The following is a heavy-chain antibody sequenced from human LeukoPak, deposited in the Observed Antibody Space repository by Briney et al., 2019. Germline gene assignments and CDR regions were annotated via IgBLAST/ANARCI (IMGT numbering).Heavy chain of an antibody. D-gene: IGHD3-10*01. CDR2: ISSSSSYI. CDR3: ARDLLRYGSGSYYGY. CDR1: GFTFSSYS. V-gene: IGHV3-21*04. Sequence: GGSLRLSCAASGFTFSSYSMNWVRQAPGKGLEWVSSISSSSSYIYYADSVKGRFTISRDNAKNSLYLQMNSLRAEDTAVYYCARDLLRYGSGSYYGYWGQGTLVTVSS. J-gene: IGHJ4*02.